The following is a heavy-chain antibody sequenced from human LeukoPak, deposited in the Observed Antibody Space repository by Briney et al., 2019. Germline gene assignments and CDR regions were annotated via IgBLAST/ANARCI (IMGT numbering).Heavy chain of an antibody. V-gene: IGHV3-48*01. CDR1: GFTFSSYS. J-gene: IGHJ3*02. CDR3: ARDGLYSGAFDI. Sequence: GGSLRLSCAASGFTFSSYSMNWVRQAPGKGLEWVSYISSSSSTIYYAGSVTGRFSISRDNAKNSLYLQMNSLRAEDTALYYCARDGLYSGAFDIWGQGTMVTVSS. CDR2: ISSSSSTI. D-gene: IGHD2-15*01.